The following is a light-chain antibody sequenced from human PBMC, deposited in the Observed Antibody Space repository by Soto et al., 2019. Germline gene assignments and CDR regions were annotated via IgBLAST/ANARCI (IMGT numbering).Light chain of an antibody. J-gene: IGKJ1*01. CDR3: QQYGRSPTT. V-gene: IGKV3-20*01. CDR2: GAS. CDR1: QTVSSNY. Sequence: EIVLTQSPATLSLSPGERATLSCRASQTVSSNYLAWYQQRPGQAPRLIIYGASSRATGIPDRFSGSGSGTDFTLTISRLEPEDFAVYYCQQYGRSPTTFGQGTKVDIK.